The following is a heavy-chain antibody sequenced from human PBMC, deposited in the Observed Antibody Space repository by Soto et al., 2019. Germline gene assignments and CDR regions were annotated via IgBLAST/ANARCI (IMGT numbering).Heavy chain of an antibody. V-gene: IGHV4-30-4*01. CDR3: AREWAATGFDP. CDR2: IYYSGST. CDR1: GGSISSGDYY. D-gene: IGHD6-25*01. J-gene: IGHJ5*02. Sequence: SETLSLTCTVSGGSISSGDYYWSWIRQPPGKGLEWIGYIYYSGSTYYNPSLKSRVTISVDTSKNQFSLKLSSVTAADTAVYYCAREWAATGFDPWGQGTLVTVSS.